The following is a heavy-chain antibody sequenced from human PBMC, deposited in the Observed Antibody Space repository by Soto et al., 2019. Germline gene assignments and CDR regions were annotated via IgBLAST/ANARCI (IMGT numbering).Heavy chain of an antibody. CDR2: IYYSGST. D-gene: IGHD3-3*01. CDR1: GGSVSSGSYY. Sequence: PSETLSLTCTVSGGSVSSGSYYWSWIRQPPGKGLEWIGYIYYSGSTNYNPSLKSRVTISVDTSKNQFSLKLSSVTAADTAVYYCARTPYDFWSGYYCSWGQGTLVTVSS. J-gene: IGHJ5*02. V-gene: IGHV4-61*01. CDR3: ARTPYDFWSGYYCS.